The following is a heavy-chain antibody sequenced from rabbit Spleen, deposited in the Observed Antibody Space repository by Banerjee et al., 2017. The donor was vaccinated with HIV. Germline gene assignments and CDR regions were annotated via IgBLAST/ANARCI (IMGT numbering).Heavy chain of an antibody. V-gene: IGHV1S47*01. CDR3: ARDTGSSFSSYGMDL. Sequence: QEQLVESGGGLVQPEGSLTLTCKASGFDFGSNAMCWVRQAPGKGPEWIACIVNGDGSTYYASWVNGRFTISRSTSLATVTLQVTSLTAADTATYFCARDTGSSFSSYGMDLWGQGTLVTVS. J-gene: IGHJ6*01. CDR1: GFDFGSNA. CDR2: IVNGDGST. D-gene: IGHD8-1*01.